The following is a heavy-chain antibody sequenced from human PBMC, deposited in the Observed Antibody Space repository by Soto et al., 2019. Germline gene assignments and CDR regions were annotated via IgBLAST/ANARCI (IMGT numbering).Heavy chain of an antibody. CDR3: ARRWYSYYGVDV. CDR1: GYTFTSYY. J-gene: IGHJ6*02. Sequence: QVQLVQSGAEVKKPGASVKVSCKASGYTFTSYYMHWVRQAPGQGLEWMGIINPSGGSTSYAQKFQGRVTMTRDTSTSTVYMELSSLRAEHTAVYYCARRWYSYYGVDVWGLGTTVTVSS. CDR2: INPSGGST. D-gene: IGHD2-15*01. V-gene: IGHV1-46*03.